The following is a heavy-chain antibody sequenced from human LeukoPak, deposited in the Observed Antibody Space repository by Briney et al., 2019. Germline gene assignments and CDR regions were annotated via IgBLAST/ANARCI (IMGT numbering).Heavy chain of an antibody. D-gene: IGHD6-19*01. CDR3: ARTSSGHSGYFDY. CDR2: MNPNSGNT. J-gene: IGHJ4*02. V-gene: IGHV1-8*01. CDR1: GYTFTSYD. Sequence: ASVKVSCKASGYTFTSYDINWVRQATGQGLEWMGWMNPNSGNTGYAQKFQGRVTMTRNTSISTAYMELSRLRSEDLAVYYCARTSSGHSGYFDYWGQGTLVPVSS.